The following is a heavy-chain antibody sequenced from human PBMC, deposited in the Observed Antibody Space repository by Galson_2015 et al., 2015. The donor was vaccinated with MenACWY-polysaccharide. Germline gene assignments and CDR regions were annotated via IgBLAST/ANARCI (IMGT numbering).Heavy chain of an antibody. J-gene: IGHJ4*02. Sequence: SVKVSCKASGYTFSSYDTNWVRQATGQRLEWMGRMNPNSGNTGYAQKFQGRVTMTRNTSISTAYMELSSLTSEDTAVYYCARGRRDTAVAAPAAVLLDYWGQGILVTVSS. CDR2: MNPNSGNT. CDR1: GYTFSSYD. CDR3: ARGRRDTAVAAPAAVLLDY. V-gene: IGHV1-8*01. D-gene: IGHD6-19*01.